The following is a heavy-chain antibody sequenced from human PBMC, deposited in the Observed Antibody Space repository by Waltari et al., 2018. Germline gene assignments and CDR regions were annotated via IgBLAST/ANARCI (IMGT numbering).Heavy chain of an antibody. V-gene: IGHV1-2*02. Sequence: QVQLVQSGAQVKKPGASVKVSCRASGYTFTDYYMHWVRQAPGQGPEWMGWINPNSGGTNYAQKFKGRVTMTRDTSISTAYMELRLRSDDTAVYYCAKLPYYGYNEGEYFQHWGQGTLVTVSS. J-gene: IGHJ1*01. CDR1: GYTFTDYY. CDR2: INPNSGGT. CDR3: AKLPYYGYNEGEYFQH. D-gene: IGHD3-10*01.